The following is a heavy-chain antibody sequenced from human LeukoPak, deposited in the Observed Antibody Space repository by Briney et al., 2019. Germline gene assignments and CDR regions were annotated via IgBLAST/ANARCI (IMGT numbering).Heavy chain of an antibody. CDR3: ASLRQHGSGSPDFDY. D-gene: IGHD3-10*01. CDR2: ISAYNGNT. CDR1: GYTFTGYD. V-gene: IGHV1-18*01. Sequence: ASVKVSCKASGYTFTGYDISWVRQAPGQGLEWMGWISAYNGNTNYAQKLQGRVTMTTETSTSTAYMELRSLRSDDTAVYYCASLRQHGSGSPDFDYWGQGTLVTVSS. J-gene: IGHJ4*02.